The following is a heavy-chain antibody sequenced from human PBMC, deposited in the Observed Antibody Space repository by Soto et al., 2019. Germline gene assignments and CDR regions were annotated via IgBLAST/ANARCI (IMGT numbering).Heavy chain of an antibody. D-gene: IGHD4-4*01. CDR2: ITSVGYT. CDR1: GFSFSNYA. CDR3: AKDLIDYSNSYFDY. J-gene: IGHJ4*02. Sequence: EVQLLESGGGLVQPGGALRLSCATSGFSFSNYAMSWVRQAPGKGLEWVAAITSVGYTYYVDSLKGRFTISRDNSKNTLYLQMNSVRAEDTAVYYCAKDLIDYSNSYFDYWGQGTLVTVSS. V-gene: IGHV3-23*01.